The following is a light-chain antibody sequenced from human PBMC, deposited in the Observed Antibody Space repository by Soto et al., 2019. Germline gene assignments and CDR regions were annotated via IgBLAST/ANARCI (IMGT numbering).Light chain of an antibody. CDR3: QQRSNWPRT. CDR2: DAS. V-gene: IGKV3-11*01. Sequence: EIVLTQSPATLSLSPGERATLSCRASQGVGSSLAWYQQKPGQAPRLLIYDASNRATGIPARFSGSGSGTDFTLTISSLEPEDFAVYYCQQRSNWPRTFGQGTKVDIK. CDR1: QGVGSS. J-gene: IGKJ1*01.